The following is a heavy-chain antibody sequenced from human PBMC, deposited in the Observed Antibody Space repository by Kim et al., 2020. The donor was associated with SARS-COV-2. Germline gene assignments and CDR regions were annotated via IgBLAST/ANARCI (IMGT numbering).Heavy chain of an antibody. J-gene: IGHJ4*02. Sequence: GGSLRLSCAASGFTFSNYAMHWVRQAPGKGLEYVSAISGNGGITSYANSVKGRFTISRDNSKNTLYLQMGSLRAEDMAVYYCARDPGWGSGSYLDSWGQGTLVTVSS. CDR3: ARDPGWGSGSYLDS. CDR1: GFTFSNYA. V-gene: IGHV3-64*01. D-gene: IGHD3-16*01. CDR2: ISGNGGIT.